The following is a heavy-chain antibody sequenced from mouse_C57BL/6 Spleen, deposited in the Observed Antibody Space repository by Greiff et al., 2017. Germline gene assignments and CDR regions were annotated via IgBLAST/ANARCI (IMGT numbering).Heavy chain of an antibody. CDR3: AQIYDGYYWYFDV. D-gene: IGHD2-3*01. CDR2: ISYDGSN. Sequence: EVKLQESGPGLVKPSQSLSLTCSVTGYSITSGYYWNWIRQFPGNKLEWMGYISYDGSNNYNPSLKNRISITRDTSKNQFFLKLNSVTTEDTATYYCAQIYDGYYWYFDVWGTGTTVTVSS. CDR1: GYSITSGYY. V-gene: IGHV3-6*01. J-gene: IGHJ1*03.